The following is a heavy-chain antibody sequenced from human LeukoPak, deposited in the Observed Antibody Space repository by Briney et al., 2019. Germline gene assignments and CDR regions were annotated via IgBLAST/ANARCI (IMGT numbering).Heavy chain of an antibody. D-gene: IGHD2-2*01. V-gene: IGHV4-61*01. J-gene: IGHJ1*01. CDR2: IYYSGST. CDR3: ARLSHYANGGYFQH. CDR1: GGSVSSGSYY. Sequence: PSETLSLTCTVSGGSVSSGSYYWSWIRQPPGKGLEWIGYIYYSGSTNYNPSLKSRVTISVDTSKNQFSLKLSSVTAADTAVYYCARLSHYANGGYFQHWGQGTLVTVSS.